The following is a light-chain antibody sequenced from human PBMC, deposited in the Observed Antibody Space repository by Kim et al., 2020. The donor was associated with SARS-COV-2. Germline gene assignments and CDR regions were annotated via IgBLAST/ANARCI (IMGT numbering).Light chain of an antibody. CDR1: QSISSPY. CDR3: QQYGSSPPNT. J-gene: IGKJ2*01. V-gene: IGKV3-20*01. Sequence: EIVLTQSPGTLSLSPGERATLSCRASQSISSPYLAWYQQKPGQAPRLLIYGTSSRATGIPDRFSGSGSGTDFTLTISRLEPEDSAVYYCQQYGSSPPNTCGQGTKLEI. CDR2: GTS.